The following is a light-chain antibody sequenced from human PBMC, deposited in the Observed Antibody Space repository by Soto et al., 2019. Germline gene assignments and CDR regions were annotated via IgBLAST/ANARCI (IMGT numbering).Light chain of an antibody. Sequence: EIVLTQSPGTLSLSPGERATLSCRASQSVSSSYLAWYQHKPGQAPRLLIYGASSRATGIPDRLSGSGSGTDFTLTISRLEPEDFAVDYCQQYGISPLTFGGGKKVEIK. J-gene: IGKJ4*01. CDR2: GAS. CDR3: QQYGISPLT. V-gene: IGKV3-20*01. CDR1: QSVSSSY.